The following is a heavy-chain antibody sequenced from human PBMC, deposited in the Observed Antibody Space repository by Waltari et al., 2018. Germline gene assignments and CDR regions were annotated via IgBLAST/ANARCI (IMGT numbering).Heavy chain of an antibody. CDR1: GFTFSDFS. Sequence: EVQLVESGGGLVQPGGSLRLSCAASGFTFSDFSMNWVRQAPGKWLEWVSYIYSTGSTIYYADSVKGRFTISRDNAQNSLYLQMNSLRADDTAVYYCARGYRKAFDIWGQGTMVTVSS. J-gene: IGHJ3*02. V-gene: IGHV3-48*04. CDR3: ARGYRKAFDI. D-gene: IGHD5-12*01. CDR2: IYSTGSTI.